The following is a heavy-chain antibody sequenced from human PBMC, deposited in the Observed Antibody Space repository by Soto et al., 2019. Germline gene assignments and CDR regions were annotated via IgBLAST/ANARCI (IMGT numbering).Heavy chain of an antibody. CDR2: INPNSGGT. CDR1: GYTFTGYY. V-gene: IGHV1-2*04. D-gene: IGHD2-2*01. J-gene: IGHJ4*02. Sequence: GASVKVSCKASGYTFTGYYMHWVRQAPGQGLEWMGWINPNSGGTNYAQKFQGWVTMTRDTSISTAYMELSRLRSDDTAVYYCARDKGNINCSSTSCYESPHGEYYFDYWGQGTLVTVS. CDR3: ARDKGNINCSSTSCYESPHGEYYFDY.